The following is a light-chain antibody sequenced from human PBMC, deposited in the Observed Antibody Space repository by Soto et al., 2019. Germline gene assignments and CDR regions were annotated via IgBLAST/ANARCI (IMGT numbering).Light chain of an antibody. J-gene: IGKJ1*01. Sequence: EIVLTQSPGTLSVSPGERATLSCRASQNDVGDYLAWYQQRPGQSPRLLIYYKSSRAAGIPDRFSGGGSGTDFTLTIDRLEAEDSAVYYRQQYGSSVSWVFGRGTKVDIK. CDR3: QQYGSSVSWV. CDR1: QNDVGDY. V-gene: IGKV3-20*01. CDR2: YKS.